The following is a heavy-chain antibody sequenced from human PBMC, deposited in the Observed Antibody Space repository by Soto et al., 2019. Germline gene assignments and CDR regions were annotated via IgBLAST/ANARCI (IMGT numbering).Heavy chain of an antibody. CDR3: ARSPKGYSSSWYAYFDY. CDR2: ISYDGSNI. J-gene: IGHJ4*02. D-gene: IGHD6-13*01. V-gene: IGHV3-30*03. CDR1: GFTFSNYG. Sequence: GGSLRLSCAASGFTFSNYGMHWVRQAPGKGLEWVAVISYDGSNIYYAESVKGRFTISRDNSKNTLYLQMNSLRSEDTAVYYCARSPKGYSSSWYAYFDYWGQGTLVTVSS.